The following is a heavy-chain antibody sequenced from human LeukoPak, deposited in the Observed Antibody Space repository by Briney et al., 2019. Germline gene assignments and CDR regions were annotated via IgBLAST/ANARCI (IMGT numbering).Heavy chain of an antibody. J-gene: IGHJ4*02. D-gene: IGHD4-11*01. CDR1: GFTFGDYA. CDR3: ARDRNSFFDY. Sequence: PGGSLRLSCTASGFTFGDYAMSWFRQAPGKGLEWVSYISSSGSTIYYADSVKGRFTISRDNAKNSLYLQMNSLRAEDTAVYYCARDRNSFFDYWGQGTLVTVSS. V-gene: IGHV3-11*01. CDR2: ISSSGSTI.